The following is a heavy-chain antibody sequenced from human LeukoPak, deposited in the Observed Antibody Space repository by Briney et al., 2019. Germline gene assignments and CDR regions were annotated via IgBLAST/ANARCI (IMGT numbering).Heavy chain of an antibody. CDR2: ISAYNGNT. V-gene: IGHV1-18*01. Sequence: ASVKVSCKASGYTFTSYGITWVRQAPGQGLEWMGWISAYNGNTNYAQKVQGRVTMTRDTSTSTVYMELRSLKSDDTAVYYCARKLIVAPTRPTRNWYFDLWGRGTLVTVSS. CDR3: ARKLIVAPTRPTRNWYFDL. J-gene: IGHJ2*01. D-gene: IGHD1-26*01. CDR1: GYTFTSYG.